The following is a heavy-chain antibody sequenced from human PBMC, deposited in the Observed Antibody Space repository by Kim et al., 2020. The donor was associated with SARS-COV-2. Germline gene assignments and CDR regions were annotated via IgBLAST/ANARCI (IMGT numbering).Heavy chain of an antibody. CDR3: AIDPPMMDAKGVF. D-gene: IGHD3-10*02. Sequence: YADSVKGRFTISRDNSKNTLYLQMNSLRAEDTAVYYCAIDPPMMDAKGVFGGQGTLVTVSS. V-gene: IGHV3-30*02. J-gene: IGHJ4*02.